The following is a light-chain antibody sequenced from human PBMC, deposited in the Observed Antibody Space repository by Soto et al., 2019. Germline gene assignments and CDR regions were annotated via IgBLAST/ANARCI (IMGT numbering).Light chain of an antibody. CDR1: QNIHTN. CDR3: QQYYNRPRT. CDR2: GAS. J-gene: IGKJ5*01. Sequence: EIVMTQSPATLSVSPGERATLSCRAGQNIHTNLAWYQQKPVQSPRLLFYGASTGATGLPARFSGRVSGTECPLTINSLQAEDCAVYYCQQYYNRPRTFGQATRLEI. V-gene: IGKV3-15*01.